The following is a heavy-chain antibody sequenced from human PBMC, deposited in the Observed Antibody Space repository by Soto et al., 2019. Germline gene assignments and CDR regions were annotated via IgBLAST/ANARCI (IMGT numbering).Heavy chain of an antibody. CDR2: ISSNGGST. V-gene: IGHV3-64*01. D-gene: IGHD2-15*01. CDR3: ARDGCSGGSCHYYYYYYYMDV. CDR1: GFTFSSYA. J-gene: IGHJ6*03. Sequence: EVQLVESGGGLVQPGGSLRLSCAASGFTFSSYAMHWVRQAPGKGLEYVSAISSNGGSTYYANSVKGRFTISRDNSKNTLYLQMGSLRAEDMAVYYCARDGCSGGSCHYYYYYYYMDVWGKGTTITVSS.